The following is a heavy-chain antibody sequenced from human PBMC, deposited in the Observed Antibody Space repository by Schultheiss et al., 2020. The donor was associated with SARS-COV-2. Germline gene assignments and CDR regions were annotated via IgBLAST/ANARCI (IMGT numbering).Heavy chain of an antibody. V-gene: IGHV4-34*01. Sequence: SQTLSLTCAVYGGSFSGYYWSWIRQPPGKGLEWIGEINHSGSTNYNPSLKSRVTISVDTSKNQFSLKLSSVTAEDTAVYYCARVGGVVAGAFDYWGQGTLVTVSS. CDR1: GGSFSGYY. CDR2: INHSGST. D-gene: IGHD2-15*01. CDR3: ARVGGVVAGAFDY. J-gene: IGHJ4*02.